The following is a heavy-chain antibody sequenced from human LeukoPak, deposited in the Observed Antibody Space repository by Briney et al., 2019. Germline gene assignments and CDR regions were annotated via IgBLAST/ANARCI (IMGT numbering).Heavy chain of an antibody. D-gene: IGHD5-24*01. CDR3: ARDGYTNGGFDY. CDR1: GFTSSSYS. V-gene: IGHV3-21*01. CDR2: ISSSSSYI. Sequence: GGSLRLSCAASGFTSSSYSMNWVRQAPGKGLEWVSSISSSSSYIYYADSVKGRFTISRDNAKNSLYLQMNSLRAEDTAVYYCARDGYTNGGFDYWGQGTLVTVSS. J-gene: IGHJ4*02.